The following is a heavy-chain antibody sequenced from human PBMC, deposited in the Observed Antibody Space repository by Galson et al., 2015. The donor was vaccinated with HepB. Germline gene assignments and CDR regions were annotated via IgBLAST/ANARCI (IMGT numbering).Heavy chain of an antibody. CDR2: ISGSGDVT. J-gene: IGHJ4*02. D-gene: IGHD3-10*01. CDR3: ARDRTRRFGGVINVSAADS. V-gene: IGHV3-23*01. Sequence: SLRLSCAASGFTFINYDMSWVRQAPGRGPEWVASISGSGDVTVHAVSVRGRLSISRDNSKNTLYLQMNRLTVEDTATYYCARDRTRRFGGVINVSAADSWGQGTLVVVSS. CDR1: GFTFINYD.